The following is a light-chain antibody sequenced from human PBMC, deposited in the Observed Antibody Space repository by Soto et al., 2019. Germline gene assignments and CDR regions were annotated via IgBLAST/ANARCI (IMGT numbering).Light chain of an antibody. V-gene: IGKV3-20*01. CDR2: GAS. CDR1: QSVSSSY. J-gene: IGKJ4*01. Sequence: IVLTQSPGTLSLSPGERATLSCRASQSVSSSYLAWYQQKPGQAPRLLIYGASSRATGIPDRFSGSGSGTDFTLTIGRLEPEDFAVYYCQQYGNSPLTFGGGTKVEIK. CDR3: QQYGNSPLT.